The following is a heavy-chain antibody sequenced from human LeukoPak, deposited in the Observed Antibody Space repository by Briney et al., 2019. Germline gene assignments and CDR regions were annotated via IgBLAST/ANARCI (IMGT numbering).Heavy chain of an antibody. J-gene: IGHJ3*02. CDR1: GYTSTSPD. CDR3: ARYTQHYGFDI. D-gene: IGHD3-3*02. Sequence: ASVKVSCKASGYTSTSPDINWVRQATGRGLEWLGWMNPRDNTGYAQKFQGRVTLTRDKSINTAYMELSSLRSEDSAVYYCARYTQHYGFDIWGQGTMVTVSA. CDR2: MNPRDNT. V-gene: IGHV1-8*01.